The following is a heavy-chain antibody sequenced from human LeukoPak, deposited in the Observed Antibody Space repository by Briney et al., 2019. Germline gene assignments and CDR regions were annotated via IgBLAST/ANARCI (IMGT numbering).Heavy chain of an antibody. D-gene: IGHD2-8*02. CDR2: ISWNSGSI. Sequence: PGGSLRLSCAASGFTFDDYAMHWVRQAPGKGLEWVSGISWNSGSIGYADSVKGRFTISRDNAKNSLYLQMNSLRAEDTALYYCARALVPNYYYYYYMDVWGKGTTVTVSS. J-gene: IGHJ6*03. V-gene: IGHV3-9*01. CDR1: GFTFDDYA. CDR3: ARALVPNYYYYYYMDV.